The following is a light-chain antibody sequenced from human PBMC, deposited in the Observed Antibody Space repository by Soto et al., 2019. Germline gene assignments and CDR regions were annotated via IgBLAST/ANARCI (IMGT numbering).Light chain of an antibody. V-gene: IGLV2-14*01. Sequence: QSVLTQPASVSGSPGQSITISCSGTSSDVGSYNHVAWYQQFPGKTPKLIIYEVTYRPSGVSHRFSASKSGNTASLTISELQAEDEADYYCISYTGSSTSYVFGTGTKATVL. CDR2: EVT. CDR3: ISYTGSSTSYV. CDR1: SSDVGSYNH. J-gene: IGLJ1*01.